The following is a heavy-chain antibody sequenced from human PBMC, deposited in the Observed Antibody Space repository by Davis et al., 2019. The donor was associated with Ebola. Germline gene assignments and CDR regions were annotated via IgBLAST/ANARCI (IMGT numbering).Heavy chain of an antibody. Sequence: PSETLSLTCSVSGGSISSDDYYWSWIHQHPGKGLEWIGYIYYSGTTYYNPSLKSRVTISVDTSRNQFSLKLTSVTAADTAMYYCSERGSSVWGQGTLVTVSS. D-gene: IGHD3-10*01. CDR3: SERGSSV. V-gene: IGHV4-31*03. CDR1: GGSISSDDYY. CDR2: IYYSGTT. J-gene: IGHJ4*02.